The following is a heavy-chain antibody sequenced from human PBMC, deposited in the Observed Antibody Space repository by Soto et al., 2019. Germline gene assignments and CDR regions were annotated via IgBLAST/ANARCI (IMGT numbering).Heavy chain of an antibody. D-gene: IGHD3-22*01. V-gene: IGHV1-18*01. J-gene: IGHJ4*02. Sequence: QVQLVQSGAEVKKPGASVKVSCKASGYTFTSYGISWVRQAPGQGLEWMGWISAYNGNTNYAKKLRGRVTITTEPSPSTAYMERRSLRSDDTAVYYCARGPPSYYDSSGYYKYFDYWGQGTLVTVSS. CDR2: ISAYNGNT. CDR1: GYTFTSYG. CDR3: ARGPPSYYDSSGYYKYFDY.